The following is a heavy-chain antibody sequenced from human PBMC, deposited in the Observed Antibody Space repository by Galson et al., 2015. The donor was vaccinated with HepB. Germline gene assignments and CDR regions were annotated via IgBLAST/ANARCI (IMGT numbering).Heavy chain of an antibody. V-gene: IGHV1-18*01. J-gene: IGHJ4*02. CDR2: ISAYNGNT. Sequence: SVKVSCKASGGTFSSYAISWVRQAPGQGLEWMGWISAYNGNTNYAQKFQGRVTMTTDTSTSTAYMELRSLRSDDTAVYYCAREAYCSGGRCYSGVPDYWGQGTLVTVSS. D-gene: IGHD2-15*01. CDR1: GGTFSSYA. CDR3: AREAYCSGGRCYSGVPDY.